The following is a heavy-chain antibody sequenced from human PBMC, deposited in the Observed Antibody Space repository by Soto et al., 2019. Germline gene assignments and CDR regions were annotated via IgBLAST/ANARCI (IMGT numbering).Heavy chain of an antibody. V-gene: IGHV1-3*05. CDR1: GYTFTSYA. CDR2: INAGNGNT. D-gene: IGHD2-8*02. J-gene: IGHJ4*02. Sequence: QVQLVQSGAEDKKPGASVKVSCKASGYTFTSYAIHWVRQAPGQRLEWMGWINAGNGNTKYSQKFQGSVTLTRDTSASTAYMELSSLKSEDTAVYYCARGDWWLFDYWGQGTLVTVSS. CDR3: ARGDWWLFDY.